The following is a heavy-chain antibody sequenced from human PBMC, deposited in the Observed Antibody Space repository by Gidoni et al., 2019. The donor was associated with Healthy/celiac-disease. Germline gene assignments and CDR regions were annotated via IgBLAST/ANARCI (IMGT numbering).Heavy chain of an antibody. Sequence: QVQLVESGGGVVQPGRSLRLSCAASGFTFSSYAMHGVRQAPGKGLEWVAVISYDGSNKYYADSVKGRFTISRDNSKNTLYLQMNSLRAEDTAVYYCAGGPTYRYGGNSYYYYGMDVWGQGTTVTVSS. CDR2: ISYDGSNK. V-gene: IGHV3-30*01. CDR3: AGGPTYRYGGNSYYYYGMDV. D-gene: IGHD2-21*02. J-gene: IGHJ6*02. CDR1: GFTFSSYA.